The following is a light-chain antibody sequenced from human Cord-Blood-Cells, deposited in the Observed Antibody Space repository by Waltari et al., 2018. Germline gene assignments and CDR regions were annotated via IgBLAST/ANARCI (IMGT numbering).Light chain of an antibody. J-gene: IGKJ1*01. CDR2: AAS. CDR3: QQSYSTPRT. Sequence: DIQMTQSPSSLSASVGDRVTIPCRASQSISSYLNWYQQKPGKAPKLLIYAASSLQSGVPSRFSGSGSGTDFTLTISSLQPEDFATYYCQQSYSTPRTFGQGTTVEIK. CDR1: QSISSY. V-gene: IGKV1-39*01.